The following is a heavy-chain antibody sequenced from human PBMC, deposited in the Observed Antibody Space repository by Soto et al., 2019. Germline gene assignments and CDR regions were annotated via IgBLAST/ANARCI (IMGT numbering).Heavy chain of an antibody. J-gene: IGHJ4*02. D-gene: IGHD1-26*01. CDR1: GFTFSSYA. CDR3: VPGSSGTAGEDC. CDR2: ISGSGGST. Sequence: GGSLRLSCAASGFTFSSYAMSWVRQAPGKGLEWVSAISGSGGSTYYADSVKGRFTISRDNSKNSLYLQMNSLRAEDTAVYYCVPGSSGTAGEDCWGQGTLVTVSS. V-gene: IGHV3-23*01.